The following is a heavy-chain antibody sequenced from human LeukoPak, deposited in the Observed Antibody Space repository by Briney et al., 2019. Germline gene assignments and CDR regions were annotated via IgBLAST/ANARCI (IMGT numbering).Heavy chain of an antibody. CDR2: IYSTGST. CDR3: ARDSGGRAVAATNNWFDP. J-gene: IGHJ5*02. Sequence: PSETLSLTRTVSGGFISFYYWSWIRQPAGKGLEWIGRIYSTGSTNYNPSLKSRVTMSVDTSKNQFSLKLSSVTAADTAVYYCARDSGGRAVAATNNWFDPWGQGTLVTVSS. CDR1: GGFISFYY. D-gene: IGHD6-19*01. V-gene: IGHV4-4*07.